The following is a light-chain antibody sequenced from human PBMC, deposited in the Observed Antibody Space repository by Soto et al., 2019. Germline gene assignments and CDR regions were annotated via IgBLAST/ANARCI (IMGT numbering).Light chain of an antibody. J-gene: IGLJ2*01. Sequence: QSALTQPPSASGSPGQSVTISCTGTSSGVGGYNYVSWYQQHPGKAPKLMISEVSKRPSGVSDRFSGSKSGNTASLTVSGLQAEDEADYYCSSFAGNNNLVFGGGTKLTVL. CDR2: EVS. V-gene: IGLV2-8*01. CDR3: SSFAGNNNLV. CDR1: SSGVGGYNY.